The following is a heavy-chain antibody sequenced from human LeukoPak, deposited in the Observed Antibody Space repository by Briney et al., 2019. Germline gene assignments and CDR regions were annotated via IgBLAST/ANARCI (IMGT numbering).Heavy chain of an antibody. D-gene: IGHD3-3*01. V-gene: IGHV3-30*18. CDR1: GFTFSSYG. Sequence: GGSLRLPCAASGFTFSSYGMHWVRQAPGKGLEWVAVISYDGSNKHYADSVKGRFTISRDNSKNTLYLQMNSLRAEDTAVYYCAKFDFWSGYYTGDYWGQGTLVTVSS. CDR2: ISYDGSNK. CDR3: AKFDFWSGYYTGDY. J-gene: IGHJ4*02.